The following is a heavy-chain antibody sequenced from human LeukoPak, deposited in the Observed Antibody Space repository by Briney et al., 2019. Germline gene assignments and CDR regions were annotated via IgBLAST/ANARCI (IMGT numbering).Heavy chain of an antibody. Sequence: SETLCLTCAVYGGSFSGFCWSWIRQPPGKGLEWIGEINHSGSTNYNPSLKSRVTLSVDTSKNQFSLKLNSVTAADTAVYYCARHTRPGYSGYENAFETTGQGKMVTVSS. CDR3: ARHTRPGYSGYENAFET. V-gene: IGHV4-34*01. CDR2: INHSGST. J-gene: IGHJ3*02. CDR1: GGSFSGFC. D-gene: IGHD5-12*01.